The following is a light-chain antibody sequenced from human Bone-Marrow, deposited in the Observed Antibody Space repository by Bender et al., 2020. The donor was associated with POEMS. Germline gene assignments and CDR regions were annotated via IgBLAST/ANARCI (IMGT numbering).Light chain of an antibody. J-gene: IGLJ3*02. CDR2: NNS. CDR1: SSKFGSYP. V-gene: IGLV1-44*01. Sequence: QSVLTQPPSASGTPGQRVTISCSGSSSKFGSYPVNWYQQLPGAAPKLVIFNNSQRPSGVPDRFSGSNSGTSASLAISGLLSGDEADFFFATWDDSLNGWVFGGGTKLPVL. CDR3: ATWDDSLNGWV.